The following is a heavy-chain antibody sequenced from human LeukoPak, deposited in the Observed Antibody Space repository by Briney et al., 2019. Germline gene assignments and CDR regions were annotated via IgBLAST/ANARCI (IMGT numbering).Heavy chain of an antibody. D-gene: IGHD3-10*01. V-gene: IGHV4-4*07. CDR3: ASEVRGVLTYFDY. CDR1: GGSTSIYY. CDR2: IYTSGST. Sequence: SETLSLTCTVSGGSTSIYYWSWIRQPAGKGLEWIGRIYTSGSTNYNPSLKSRVTMSVDTSKNQFSLKLSSVTAADTAVYYCASEVRGVLTYFDYWGQGTLVTVSS. J-gene: IGHJ4*02.